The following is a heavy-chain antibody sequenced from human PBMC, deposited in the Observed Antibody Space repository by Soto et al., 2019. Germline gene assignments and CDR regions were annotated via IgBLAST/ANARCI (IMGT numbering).Heavy chain of an antibody. CDR3: ARGRGYSYGLDP. CDR2: ISYSGTT. J-gene: IGHJ5*02. Sequence: SETLSLTCTVSGGSISSYYWSWIRQPPGKGLEWIGFISYSGTTSYSPSLKSRVAISLDTSKDQFSLSLSSVTAADTAVYYCARGRGYSYGLDPWGQGTLVTVSS. D-gene: IGHD5-18*01. CDR1: GGSISSYY. V-gene: IGHV4-59*08.